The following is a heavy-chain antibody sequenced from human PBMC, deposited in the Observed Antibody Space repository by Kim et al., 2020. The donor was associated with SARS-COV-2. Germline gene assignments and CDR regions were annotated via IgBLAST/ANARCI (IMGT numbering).Heavy chain of an antibody. J-gene: IGHJ4*02. CDR3: ARAIGGATVFDY. D-gene: IGHD1-26*01. CDR2: IKSDGSRNSDGSST. CDR1: GFTFSSYW. V-gene: IGHV3-74*01. Sequence: GGSLRLSCAASGFTFSSYWMHWVRQAPGKGLVWVSRIKSDGSRNSDGSSTNYADSVKGRFTISRDNAKNTLYLQMNSLRAEDTAVYYCARAIGGATVFDYWGQGNLVAVSS.